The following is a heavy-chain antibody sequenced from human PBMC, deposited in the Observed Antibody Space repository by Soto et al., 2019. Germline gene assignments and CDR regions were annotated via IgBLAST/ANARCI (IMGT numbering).Heavy chain of an antibody. CDR3: ARGRVATRYYYYYYGMDV. V-gene: IGHV4-34*01. CDR1: GGSFSGYY. CDR2: INHSGST. J-gene: IGHJ6*02. Sequence: QVQLQQWGAGLLKPSETLSLTCVVYGGSFSGYYWSWIRQPPGKGLEWLGEINHSGSTNYNPSLNSRFTISVDTSKNQCSLKLSSVTAADTAVYYCARGRVATRYYYYYYGMDVWGQGTTVTVSS. D-gene: IGHD5-12*01.